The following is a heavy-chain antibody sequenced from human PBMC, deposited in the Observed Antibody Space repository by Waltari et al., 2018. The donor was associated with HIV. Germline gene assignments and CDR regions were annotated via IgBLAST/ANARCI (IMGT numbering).Heavy chain of an antibody. CDR3: ARVPDRSGYQRYAMDV. V-gene: IGHV1-69*01. CDR1: GGTVRLFD. CDR2: IIPLFGEA. Sequence: QVQLVQSGAEVKKPGSSVKVSCKASGGTVRLFDLSWVRQAPGQGLEWMGAIIPLFGEANYAQKFQGRLTITADESTSTAYMELSSLRSEDTAVYYCARVPDRSGYQRYAMDVWGQGTTVTVS. D-gene: IGHD3-22*01. J-gene: IGHJ6*02.